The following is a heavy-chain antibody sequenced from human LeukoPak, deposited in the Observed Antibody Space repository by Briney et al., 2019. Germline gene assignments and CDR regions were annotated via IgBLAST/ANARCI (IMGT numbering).Heavy chain of an antibody. D-gene: IGHD1-26*01. J-gene: IGHJ4*02. Sequence: GGSLRLSCAASGFTFSNAWMSWVRQAPGKGLEWVGRIKSKTDGGTTDYAAPVKGRFTISRGDSKNTLYLQMNSLKTEDTAVYYCTTAGWELYYFDYWGQETLVTVSS. CDR2: IKSKTDGGTT. CDR3: TTAGWELYYFDY. CDR1: GFTFSNAW. V-gene: IGHV3-15*01.